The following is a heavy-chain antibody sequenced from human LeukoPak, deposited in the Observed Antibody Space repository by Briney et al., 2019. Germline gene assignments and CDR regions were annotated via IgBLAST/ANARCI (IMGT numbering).Heavy chain of an antibody. CDR3: ARDGITCTRDY. CDR2: IDEHGFKT. Sequence: QAGGSLRLSCAASGFIFRSYWMVWVRQAPGKGLEGVASIDEHGFKTYYAASVTGRFTISKDTAKNSLDLQMNSLRAEDTAVYYCARDGITCTRDYWGQGALVTVSS. J-gene: IGHJ4*02. D-gene: IGHD1-7*01. V-gene: IGHV3-7*01. CDR1: GFIFRSYW.